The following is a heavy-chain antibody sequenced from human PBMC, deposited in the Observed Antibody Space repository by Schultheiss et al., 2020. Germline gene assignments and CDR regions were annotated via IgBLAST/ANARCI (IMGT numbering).Heavy chain of an antibody. Sequence: SETLSLTCTVSGGSISSYYWSWIRQPAGKGLEWIGRIYTSGSTNYNPSLKSRVTMSVDTSKNQFSLKLSSVTAADTAVYYCARQSLAAAAAGYYYYYGMDVWGQGTTVTVSS. CDR1: GGSISSYY. CDR2: IYTSGST. J-gene: IGHJ6*02. CDR3: ARQSLAAAAAGYYYYYGMDV. V-gene: IGHV4-4*07. D-gene: IGHD6-13*01.